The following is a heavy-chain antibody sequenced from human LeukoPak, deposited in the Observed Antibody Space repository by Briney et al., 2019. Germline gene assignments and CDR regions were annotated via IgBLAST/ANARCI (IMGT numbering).Heavy chain of an antibody. Sequence: SGGSLRLSCAASGFTFSSYAMSWVRQAPGKGLEWASAISGSGGSTYYADSVKGRFTISRDNSKNTLYLQMNSLRAEDTAVYYCARGPGLNYYYYMDVWGKGTTVTVSS. J-gene: IGHJ6*03. CDR3: ARGPGLNYYYYMDV. CDR1: GFTFSSYA. CDR2: ISGSGGST. V-gene: IGHV3-23*01. D-gene: IGHD3/OR15-3a*01.